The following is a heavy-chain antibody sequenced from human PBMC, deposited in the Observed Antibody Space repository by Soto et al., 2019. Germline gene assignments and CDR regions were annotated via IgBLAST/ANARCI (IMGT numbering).Heavy chain of an antibody. CDR2: ISGGGDT. CDR1: GFIFSNFI. V-gene: IGHV3-23*01. D-gene: IGHD3-16*01. J-gene: IGHJ4*02. Sequence: EAQLLESGGGLVQPGGSLRLSCAASGFIFSNFIMRWVRQAPGKGLEWVSSISGGGDTNYADSVRGRFTISRDNSKNTVYLQMDSLRAEDTAKYFCSKDRGSHSFDCWGQGSLVTVSS. CDR3: SKDRGSHSFDC.